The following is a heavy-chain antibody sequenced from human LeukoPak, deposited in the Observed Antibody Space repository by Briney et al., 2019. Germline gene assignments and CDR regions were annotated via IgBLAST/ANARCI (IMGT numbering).Heavy chain of an antibody. D-gene: IGHD2-21*01. Sequence: PGGSLRLSCAASGFTFSSYGMHWVRQAPGKGLEWVAVIWYDGSNKYYADSVKGRFTVSRDNSKNTLNLQMNSLRAEDTAVYYCARGHKFEGGGTLWWTTTTYYYYGMDVWGQGTTVTVSS. J-gene: IGHJ6*02. CDR3: ARGHKFEGGGTLWWTTTTYYYYGMDV. V-gene: IGHV3-33*01. CDR2: IWYDGSNK. CDR1: GFTFSSYG.